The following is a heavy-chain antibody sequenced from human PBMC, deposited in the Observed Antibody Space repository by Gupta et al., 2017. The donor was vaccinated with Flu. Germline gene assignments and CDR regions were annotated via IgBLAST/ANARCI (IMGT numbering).Heavy chain of an antibody. Sequence: VESGGGVVPPGGSLRLSCAASGFSFSDFGMHWVRQAPGKGLEWVAVISYEGSNRFYVDSVKGWFSISRDNDKNTVSLEMNDLRREDAAVYYCVKPGGECAGSCYGTHFDLWGQGTLVTVSS. V-gene: IGHV3-30*18. J-gene: IGHJ4*02. CDR1: GFSFSDFG. D-gene: IGHD2-15*01. CDR2: ISYEGSNR. CDR3: VKPGGECAGSCYGTHFDL.